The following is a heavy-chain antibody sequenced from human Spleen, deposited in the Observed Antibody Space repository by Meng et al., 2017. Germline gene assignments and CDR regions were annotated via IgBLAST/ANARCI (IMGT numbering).Heavy chain of an antibody. CDR2: IIPIFGTA. Sequence: SVKVSCKASGGTFSSYVINWVRQAPGQGLEWMGGIIPIFGTAKYAQKFQGRVTISTDESTSTIYMELSSLRSEDTALYYCARAGARDSNGPFDYWGQGTLVTVSS. CDR1: GGTFSSYV. V-gene: IGHV1-69*05. J-gene: IGHJ4*02. D-gene: IGHD3-22*01. CDR3: ARAGARDSNGPFDY.